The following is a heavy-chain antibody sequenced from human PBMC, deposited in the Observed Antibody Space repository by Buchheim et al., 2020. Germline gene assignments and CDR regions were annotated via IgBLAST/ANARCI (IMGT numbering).Heavy chain of an antibody. CDR1: GFTFSSYW. Sequence: EVQLVESGGGLVQPGGSLRLSCAASGFTFSSYWMHWVRQAPGKGLVWVSRINSDGSSTSYADSVKGRFTISRDNAQKTLYLQINSLRAEDTAVYYCARERVVGVSGSTGKDYYGMDVWGQGTT. D-gene: IGHD1-26*01. CDR2: INSDGSST. V-gene: IGHV3-74*01. J-gene: IGHJ6*02. CDR3: ARERVVGVSGSTGKDYYGMDV.